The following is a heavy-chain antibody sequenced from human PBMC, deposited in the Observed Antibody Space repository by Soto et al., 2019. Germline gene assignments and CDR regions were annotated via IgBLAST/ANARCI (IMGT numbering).Heavy chain of an antibody. CDR2: IIPIFGTA. Sequence: SMKVSCKASGGTFSSYAISWVRQAPGQGLEWMGGIIPIFGTANYAQKFQGRVTITADESTSTAYMELSSLRSEDTAVYYCARDNCSGGSCYSGYYYYGMDVWGQGTTVTVSS. D-gene: IGHD2-15*01. CDR1: GGTFSSYA. V-gene: IGHV1-69*13. CDR3: ARDNCSGGSCYSGYYYYGMDV. J-gene: IGHJ6*02.